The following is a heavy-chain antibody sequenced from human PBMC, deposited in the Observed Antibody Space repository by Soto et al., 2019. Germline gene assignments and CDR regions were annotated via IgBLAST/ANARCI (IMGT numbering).Heavy chain of an antibody. J-gene: IGHJ4*02. Sequence: PGGSLRLSCAASGFTFSTYALHWVRQAPGKGLEWVALISYDGSTKYNAHSVKGRFTISRDTSTLYLQMNSLRAEDTAVYFCARSVQQLAPFDSWGQGTLVTVSS. D-gene: IGHD6-13*01. CDR1: GFTFSTYA. CDR2: ISYDGSTK. CDR3: ARSVQQLAPFDS. V-gene: IGHV3-30-3*01.